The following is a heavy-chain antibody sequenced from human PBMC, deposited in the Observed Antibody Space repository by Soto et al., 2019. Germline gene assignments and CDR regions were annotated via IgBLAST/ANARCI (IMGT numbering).Heavy chain of an antibody. CDR2: IYPDDSDA. CDR1: GYSFPDYW. CDR3: ARDGLSSSNYFDY. D-gene: IGHD6-6*01. J-gene: IGHJ4*02. Sequence: GESLKISCQGSGYSFPDYWIGWVRQMPGKGLEWMGIIYPDDSDAKYSPSFQGQVTMSADKSINTAYLQWSSLKASDTAMYFFARDGLSSSNYFDYWGQGTLATFS. V-gene: IGHV5-51*01.